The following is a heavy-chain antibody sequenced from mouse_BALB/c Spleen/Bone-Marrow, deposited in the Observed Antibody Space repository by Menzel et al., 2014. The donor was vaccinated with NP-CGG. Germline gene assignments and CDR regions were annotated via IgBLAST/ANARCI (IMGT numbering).Heavy chain of an antibody. CDR3: ARRLTGTWFAY. V-gene: IGHV1S135*01. Sequence: VQLQQSGPELVKPGASVKVSCKASGYSFTDYNMYWVKQSHGKSLEWIGYIAPYNGDTSYNQKFKDKATLTVDKSSSTAFMYLNSLTSEDSAVYYCARRLTGTWFAYWGQGTLVTVSA. D-gene: IGHD4-1*01. J-gene: IGHJ3*01. CDR1: GYSFTDYN. CDR2: IAPYNGDT.